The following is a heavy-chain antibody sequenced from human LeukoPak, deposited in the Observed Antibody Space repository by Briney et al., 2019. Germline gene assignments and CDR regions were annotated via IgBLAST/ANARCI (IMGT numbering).Heavy chain of an antibody. J-gene: IGHJ5*02. D-gene: IGHD3-10*01. CDR2: INHSGST. Sequence: SETLSLTCTVSGGSISTYYWSWIRQPPGKGLEWIGEINHSGSTNYNPSLKSRVTISVDTSKNQFSLKLNSVTAADTAVYYCARTSITMVRGVLLNWFDPWGQGTLVTVSS. V-gene: IGHV4-34*01. CDR3: ARTSITMVRGVLLNWFDP. CDR1: GGSISTYY.